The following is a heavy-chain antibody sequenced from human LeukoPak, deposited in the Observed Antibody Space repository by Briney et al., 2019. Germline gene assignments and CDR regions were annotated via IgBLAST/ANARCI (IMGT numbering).Heavy chain of an antibody. V-gene: IGHV3-48*03. CDR2: ISSSGSTI. CDR3: ARDLHSERQD. CDR1: GFTFSSYE. J-gene: IGHJ4*02. D-gene: IGHD5-24*01. Sequence: GGSLRLSCAASGFTFSSYEMNWVRQAPGKGLEWVSYISSSGSTIYCADSVKGRFTISRDNAKNSLYLQMNSLRAEDTAVYYCARDLHSERQDWGQGTLVTVSS.